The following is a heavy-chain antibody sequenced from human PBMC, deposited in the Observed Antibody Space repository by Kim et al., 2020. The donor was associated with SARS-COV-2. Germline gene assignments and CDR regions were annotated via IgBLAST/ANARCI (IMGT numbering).Heavy chain of an antibody. CDR1: GFSFATSA. J-gene: IGHJ4*03. V-gene: IGHV3-33*03. CDR2: IWSDGSDQ. CDR3: VALCSGGDCYSAFLDDY. Sequence: GGSLRLSCVASGFSFATSAMHWVRQAPGKGLEWVAVIWSDGSDQHYSDSVKGRFKISRDNSKNTVFLQMSNLRVEDSALYYCVALCSGGDCYSAFLDDYWGQRVMVNVAS. D-gene: IGHD2-21*02.